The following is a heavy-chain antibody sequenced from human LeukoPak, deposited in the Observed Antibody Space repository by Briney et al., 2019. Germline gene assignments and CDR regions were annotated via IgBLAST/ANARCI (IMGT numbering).Heavy chain of an antibody. CDR3: ARDLPGTSFFDY. Sequence: GSLRLSCAASGFTFSSYAMHWVRQAPGKGLEWVAVISYDGSNKYYADSVKGRFTISRDNSKNTLYLQMNSLRAEDTAVYYCARDLPGTSFFDYWGQGTLVTVSS. CDR1: GFTFSSYA. V-gene: IGHV3-30-3*01. D-gene: IGHD2-2*01. J-gene: IGHJ4*02. CDR2: ISYDGSNK.